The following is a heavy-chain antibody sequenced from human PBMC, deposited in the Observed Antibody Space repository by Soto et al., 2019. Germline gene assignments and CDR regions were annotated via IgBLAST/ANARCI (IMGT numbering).Heavy chain of an antibody. D-gene: IGHD4-17*01. Sequence: GASVKVSCKASGYTFLTYGITWVRQAPGQGLEWMGWISPYTGNTNYAQRFQGRVTMTTDTSTNTAYMELRSLRSDDTAVYYCARRPPFSYGDYVSYYFDYWGQGTLVTVS. V-gene: IGHV1-18*01. CDR3: ARRPPFSYGDYVSYYFDY. CDR1: GYTFLTYG. J-gene: IGHJ4*02. CDR2: ISPYTGNT.